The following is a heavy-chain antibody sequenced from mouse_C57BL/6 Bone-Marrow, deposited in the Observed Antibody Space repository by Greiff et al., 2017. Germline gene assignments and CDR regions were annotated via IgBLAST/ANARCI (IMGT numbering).Heavy chain of an antibody. D-gene: IGHD3-2*02. V-gene: IGHV1-31*01. Sequence: EVKLMESGPELVMPGASVKISCKASGYSFTGYYMHWVKQSHGNILDWIGYIYPYNGVSSYNQKFKGKATLTVDKSSSTAYMELRSLTSEDSAVYYCARRQLRLGAFAYWGQGTLVTVSA. CDR1: GYSFTGYY. CDR2: IYPYNGVS. J-gene: IGHJ3*01. CDR3: ARRQLRLGAFAY.